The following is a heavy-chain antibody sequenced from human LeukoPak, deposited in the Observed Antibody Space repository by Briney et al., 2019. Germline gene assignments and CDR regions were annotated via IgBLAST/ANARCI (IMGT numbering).Heavy chain of an antibody. CDR1: GFTFSNYG. CDR3: AKDLTPLIAAAGTFGY. V-gene: IGHV3-30*02. D-gene: IGHD6-13*01. Sequence: QPGGSLRLSCAASGFTFSNYGMHWVRQAPGKGLEWVAFIRYDAGNKYYADSVKGRFTLSRDNSKNTLYLQMNSLRAEDTAVYYCAKDLTPLIAAAGTFGYWGQGTLVTVSS. CDR2: IRYDAGNK. J-gene: IGHJ4*02.